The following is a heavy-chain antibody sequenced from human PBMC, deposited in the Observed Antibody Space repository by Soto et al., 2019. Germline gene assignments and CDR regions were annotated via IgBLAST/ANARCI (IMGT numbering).Heavy chain of an antibody. J-gene: IGHJ4*02. V-gene: IGHV1-3*01. CDR3: VRIVPPISGSYPDY. CDR2: INAGTDIT. CDR1: GYTFTSYP. D-gene: IGHD3-10*01. Sequence: QVQLVQSGAEVKKPGASVRVSCKASGYTFTSYPMHWVRQAPGQGLEWMGWINAGTDITQYSQNFQGRVTITRDTSASTLFMELRSLRSEDTAVYYCVRIVPPISGSYPDYWGQGTLITVSS.